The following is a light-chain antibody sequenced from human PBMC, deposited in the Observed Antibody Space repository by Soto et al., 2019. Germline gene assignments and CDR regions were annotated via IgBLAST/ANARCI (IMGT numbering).Light chain of an antibody. J-gene: IGKJ1*01. CDR2: DVS. CDR1: QSVSSNY. V-gene: IGKV3-20*01. CDR3: QQYGISPT. Sequence: EIVLTQSPGTLSLSPGERATLSCRSSQSVSSNYLAWYQQKPDQAPRLVIYDVSGRATGIPDRFSGSGSGTDFTLTISRLEPEDSAVYYCQQYGISPTFGQGTKVEI.